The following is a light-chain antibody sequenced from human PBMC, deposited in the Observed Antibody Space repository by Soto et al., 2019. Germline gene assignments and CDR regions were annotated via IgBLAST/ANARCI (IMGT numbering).Light chain of an antibody. Sequence: DVVMTQSPDSLAVSLGERATINCKSSQSGLNSSNNKNYLAWYQQKPGQPPKLLIYWASTRESGVPDRFSGSGSGTDFTLTISSLQAEDVAVYYCQQYDDTPRTFGQGTKLEIK. CDR3: QQYDDTPRT. CDR2: WAS. V-gene: IGKV4-1*01. J-gene: IGKJ1*01. CDR1: QSGLNSSNNKNY.